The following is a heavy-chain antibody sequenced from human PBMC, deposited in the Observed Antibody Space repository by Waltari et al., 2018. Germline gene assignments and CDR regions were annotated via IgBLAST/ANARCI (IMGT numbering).Heavy chain of an antibody. CDR2: IIPIFGTA. J-gene: IGHJ6*02. Sequence: QVQLVQSGAEVKKPGSSVKVSCQASGGTFSSYALISVRHAPGNGLEWMGGIIPIFGTANYAQKFQGRVTITADESTSTAYMELSSLRSEDTAVYYCARTSVVAAPGYYYYYGMDVWGQGTTVTVSS. V-gene: IGHV1-69*01. CDR1: GGTFSSYA. D-gene: IGHD2-15*01. CDR3: ARTSVVAAPGYYYYYGMDV.